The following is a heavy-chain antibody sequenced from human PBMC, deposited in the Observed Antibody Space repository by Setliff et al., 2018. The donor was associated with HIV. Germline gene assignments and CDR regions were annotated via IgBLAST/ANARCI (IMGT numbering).Heavy chain of an antibody. CDR1: GYTFTGYY. CDR2: INPNSGNT. CDR3: AKDQVASY. D-gene: IGHD2-15*01. Sequence: ASVKVSCKASGYTFTGYYMHWVRQAPGQGLEWMGWINPNSGNTNYAHNLQGRVTMTTDTSTRTAYMELRSLTSDDTAVYYCAKDQVASYWGQGTLVTVSS. V-gene: IGHV1-18*04. J-gene: IGHJ4*02.